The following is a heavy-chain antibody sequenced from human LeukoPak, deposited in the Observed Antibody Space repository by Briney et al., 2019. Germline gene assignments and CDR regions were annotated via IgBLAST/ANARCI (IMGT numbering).Heavy chain of an antibody. CDR2: VKPDGSDE. V-gene: IGHV3-7*01. J-gene: IGHJ4*02. CDR3: ARTSYDGSGYYLGHY. Sequence: RGGALRLSCVVSGFTVRRYWMRWVRQAPGQGQERVANVKPDGSDEHHVDSVTGRFTYSRDNAKNSLDLQMNSLRAEDTAVYYCARTSYDGSGYYLGHYWGQGTLVTVSA. D-gene: IGHD3-22*01. CDR1: GFTVRRYW.